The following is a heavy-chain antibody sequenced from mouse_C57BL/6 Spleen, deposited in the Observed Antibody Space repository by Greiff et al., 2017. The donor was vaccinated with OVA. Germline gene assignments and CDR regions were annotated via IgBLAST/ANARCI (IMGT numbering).Heavy chain of an antibody. Sequence: EVHLVESGGDLVKPGGSLKLSCAASGFTFSSYGMSWVRQTPDKRLEWVATISSGGSYTYYPDSVKGRFTISRDNAKNTLYLQMSSLKSEDTAMYYGARGDSNYWGYFDYWGQGTTLTVSS. CDR3: ARGDSNYWGYFDY. CDR2: ISSGGSYT. D-gene: IGHD2-5*01. CDR1: GFTFSSYG. V-gene: IGHV5-6*01. J-gene: IGHJ2*01.